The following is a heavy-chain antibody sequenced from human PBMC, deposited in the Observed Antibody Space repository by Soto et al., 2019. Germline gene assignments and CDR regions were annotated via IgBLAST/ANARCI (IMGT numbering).Heavy chain of an antibody. D-gene: IGHD3-22*01. CDR1: GNTVPNYA. CDR2: INGDNGNT. V-gene: IGHV1-3*01. Sequence: ASVKVSCKASGNTVPNYAIHWVRQAPGQRLEWMGWINGDNGNTNYSEQFQGRVTMTRDTSTSTAYMELRSLRSEDTAVYYCARAVTYYYDSSGYPTYNWFDPWGQGTLVTVSS. CDR3: ARAVTYYYDSSGYPTYNWFDP. J-gene: IGHJ5*02.